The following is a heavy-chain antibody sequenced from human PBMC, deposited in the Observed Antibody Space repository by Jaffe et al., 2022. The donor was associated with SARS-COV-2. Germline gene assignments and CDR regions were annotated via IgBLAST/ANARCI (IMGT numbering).Heavy chain of an antibody. J-gene: IGHJ4*02. D-gene: IGHD3-22*01. CDR1: RDSISSYH. V-gene: IGHV4-59*01. CDR2: IYYSGST. CDR3: ARGPSSGYPDYFDY. Sequence: QVQLQESGPGLVKPSETLSLTCTVSRDSISSYHWSWIRQPPGKGLEWIGYIYYSGSTNYNPSLKSRVTISVDTSKNQFSLKLSSVTAADTAVYYCARGPSSGYPDYFDYWGQGTLVTVSS.